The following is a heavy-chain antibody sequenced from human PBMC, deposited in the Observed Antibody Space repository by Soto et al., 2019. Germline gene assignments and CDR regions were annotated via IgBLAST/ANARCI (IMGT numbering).Heavy chain of an antibody. CDR1: GFTLRSYG. Sequence: GGSLRLSCAASGFTLRSYGIHWVRQAPGKGLEWVALIWFDGSKKYYVDSVKGRFAVSRDNSKNTLYLQMNSLRVEDTAVYYCARDRLVPYGYGMDVWGQGTTVTVSS. J-gene: IGHJ6*02. CDR2: IWFDGSKK. CDR3: ARDRLVPYGYGMDV. D-gene: IGHD2-2*01. V-gene: IGHV3-33*01.